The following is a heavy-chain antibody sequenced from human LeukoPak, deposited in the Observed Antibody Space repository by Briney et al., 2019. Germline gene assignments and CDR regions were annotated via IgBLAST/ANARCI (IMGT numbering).Heavy chain of an antibody. CDR3: ASGDYGDPPLNY. CDR2: FDPEDGET. CDR1: GYTLTELS. V-gene: IGHV1-24*01. D-gene: IGHD4/OR15-4a*01. J-gene: IGHJ4*02. Sequence: ASVKVSCKVSGYTLTELSMHWVRQAPGKGLEWMGGFDPEDGETIYAQKFQGRVTMTEDTSTDTAYMELRSLRSDDTAVYYCASGDYGDPPLNYWGQGTLVTVSS.